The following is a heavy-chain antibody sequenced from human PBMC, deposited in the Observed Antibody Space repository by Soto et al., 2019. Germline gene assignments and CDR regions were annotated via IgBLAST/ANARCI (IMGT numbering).Heavy chain of an antibody. D-gene: IGHD2-8*01. V-gene: IGHV3-23*01. Sequence: GGSLRLSCAASGFTFSSYAMSWVRQAPGKGLEWVSAISGSGGSTYYADSVKGRFTISRDNSKNTLYLQMNSLRAEDTAVYYCAKVLREKMGPASLINQGYYFDYWGQGTLVTVSS. CDR2: ISGSGGST. CDR3: AKVLREKMGPASLINQGYYFDY. CDR1: GFTFSSYA. J-gene: IGHJ4*02.